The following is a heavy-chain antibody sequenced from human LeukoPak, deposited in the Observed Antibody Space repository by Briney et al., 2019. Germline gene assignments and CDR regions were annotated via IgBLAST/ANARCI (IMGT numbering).Heavy chain of an antibody. V-gene: IGHV1-18*01. CDR2: ISAYNGNT. Sequence: GASVKVSCKASGYTFTSYGISWVRQAPGQGLEWMGWISAYNGNTNYAQKLQGRVTMTTDTSTSTTYMELRSLRSDDTAVYYCARDRDIAVVPAAIRYYYYGMDVWGQGTTVTVSS. CDR1: GYTFTSYG. CDR3: ARDRDIAVVPAAIRYYYYGMDV. D-gene: IGHD2-2*02. J-gene: IGHJ6*02.